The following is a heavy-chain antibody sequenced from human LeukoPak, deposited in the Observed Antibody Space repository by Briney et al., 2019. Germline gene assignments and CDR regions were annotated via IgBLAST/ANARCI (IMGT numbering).Heavy chain of an antibody. Sequence: PGRSLRLSCAASGISFSSHGMHWVRQAPGKGLEWVAIIWYDGSNKYYADSVKDPLTISRDNSKNTQYIQINSLRDEDTAVYYWDGDRGVRYFDYWGGRPLVTVSS. CDR2: IWYDGSNK. CDR3: DGDRGVRYFDY. V-gene: IGHV3-33*01. CDR1: GISFSSHG. J-gene: IGHJ4*02. D-gene: IGHD3-10*01.